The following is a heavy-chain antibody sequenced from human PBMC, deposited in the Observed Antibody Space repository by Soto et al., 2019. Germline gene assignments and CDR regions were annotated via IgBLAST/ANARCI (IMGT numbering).Heavy chain of an antibody. CDR2: IYYSGST. CDR3: ARRERGYGDYVGNYYYYYGMDV. J-gene: IGHJ6*02. D-gene: IGHD4-17*01. V-gene: IGHV4-59*01. Sequence: SETLSLTCTVSGGSISSYYWSWIRQPPGKGLEWIGYIYYSGSTNYNPSLKSRVTISVDTSKTQFSLKLSSVTASDTAVYYCARRERGYGDYVGNYYYYYGMDVWGQGTTVTVSS. CDR1: GGSISSYY.